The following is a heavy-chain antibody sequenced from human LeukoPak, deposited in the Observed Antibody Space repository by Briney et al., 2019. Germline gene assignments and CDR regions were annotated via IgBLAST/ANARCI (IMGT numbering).Heavy chain of an antibody. D-gene: IGHD5-18*01. CDR2: IYYSGST. V-gene: IGHV4-39*01. Sequence: KPSETLSLTCTVSGGSMSSYYWGWIRQPPGKGLEWIGGIYYSGSTYCNPSLKSRVTISVDTSKNQFSLRLSSVTAADTAVFYCARHRGYSYGGNFDYWGQGTLVTVSS. J-gene: IGHJ4*02. CDR1: GGSMSSYY. CDR3: ARHRGYSYGGNFDY.